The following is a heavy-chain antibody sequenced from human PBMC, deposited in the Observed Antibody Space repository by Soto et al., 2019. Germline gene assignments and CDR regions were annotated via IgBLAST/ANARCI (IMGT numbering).Heavy chain of an antibody. CDR2: IYSGGST. Sequence: PGGSLRLSCAASGFTVSNNYMNWVRQAPGRGLEWVSVIYSGGSTYYADSVKGRFTISRHNSKNTLYLQMDSLRAEDTAVYYCASQTVAGSNALDYWGQGTLVTVSS. D-gene: IGHD6-19*01. CDR1: GFTVSNNY. CDR3: ASQTVAGSNALDY. J-gene: IGHJ4*02. V-gene: IGHV3-53*04.